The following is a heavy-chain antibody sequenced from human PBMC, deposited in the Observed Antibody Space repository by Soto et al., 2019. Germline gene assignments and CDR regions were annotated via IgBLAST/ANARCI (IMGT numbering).Heavy chain of an antibody. V-gene: IGHV1-69*02. CDR3: ASHVSSNYDWYFDL. CDR1: GGTFGSYT. CDR2: IIPILGIA. Sequence: QVQLVQSGAEVKKPGSSVKVSCKASGGTFGSYTISWVRQAPGQGLEWMGRIIPILGIANYAQKFQGRVTITADKSTSTAYMELSSLRSEDTAVYYCASHVSSNYDWYFDLWGRGTLVTVSS. D-gene: IGHD4-4*01. J-gene: IGHJ2*01.